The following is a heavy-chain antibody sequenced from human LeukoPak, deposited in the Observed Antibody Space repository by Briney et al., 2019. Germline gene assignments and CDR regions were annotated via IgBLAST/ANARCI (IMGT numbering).Heavy chain of an antibody. Sequence: PSETLSLTCTVSGGSISSSSYYWGWIRQPPGKGLEWIGSIYYSGSTYYNPSLKSRVTISVDTSKNQFSLKLSSVTAADTAVYYCARGGHYYDSPFFDYWGQGTLVTVSS. V-gene: IGHV4-39*07. CDR1: GGSISSSSYY. CDR2: IYYSGST. J-gene: IGHJ4*02. CDR3: ARGGHYYDSPFFDY. D-gene: IGHD3-22*01.